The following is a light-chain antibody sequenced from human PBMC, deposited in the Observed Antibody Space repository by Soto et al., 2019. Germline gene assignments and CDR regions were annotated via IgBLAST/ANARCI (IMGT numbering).Light chain of an antibody. CDR2: EVS. CDR1: SSDVGDYNY. CDR3: SSYTGSILV. J-gene: IGLJ3*02. Sequence: QSALTQPASVSGSPGQSITISCTGTSSDVGDYNYVSWYQQYPGKAPKLMIYEVSNRPSGVSNRFSGSKSANTASLTISGLQAEDEADYYCSSYTGSILVFGVGTKVTVL. V-gene: IGLV2-14*01.